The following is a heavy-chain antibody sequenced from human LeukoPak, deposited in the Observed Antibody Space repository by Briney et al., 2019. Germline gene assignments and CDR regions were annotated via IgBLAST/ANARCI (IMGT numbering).Heavy chain of an antibody. CDR1: GFTFSAAW. CDR3: VADLPGTNSPYFDY. D-gene: IGHD4/OR15-4a*01. V-gene: IGHV3-15*01. Sequence: PGGSLRLSCAASGFTFSAAWMNWVRQAPGKGLEWVGRIKSKSNGGKTDSAAPVRDRFTISREDSKNTLNLQMDSLRTEDTAVYYCVADLPGTNSPYFDYWGQGTLVTVSS. CDR2: IKSKSNGGKT. J-gene: IGHJ4*02.